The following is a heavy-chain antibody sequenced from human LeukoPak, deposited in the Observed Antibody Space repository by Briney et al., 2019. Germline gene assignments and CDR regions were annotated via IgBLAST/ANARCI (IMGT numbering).Heavy chain of an antibody. CDR3: ASDSAGFWAARQWDY. J-gene: IGHJ4*02. D-gene: IGHD6-6*01. CDR1: GFTFSSYW. V-gene: IGHV3-7*01. Sequence: GGSVRLSCAASGFTFSSYWMSWVRQAPGKGLEWVANIKQDGSEKYYVDSVKGRFTISRDNAKNSLYLQMNSLRAEDTAVYYWASDSAGFWAARQWDYWGQGTLVTVSS. CDR2: IKQDGSEK.